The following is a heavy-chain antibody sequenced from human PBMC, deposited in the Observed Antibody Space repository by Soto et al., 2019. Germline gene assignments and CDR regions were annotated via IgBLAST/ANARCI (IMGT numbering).Heavy chain of an antibody. J-gene: IGHJ4*02. D-gene: IGHD6-19*01. Sequence: QVQLQESGPGLVRPSETLSLTCTVSSDSISSYYWIWIRQAPGKGLEWIGYTDYSGNTNYNPSLKGRVPISGDTSKNQFSLRLSSVTAADTAVYYCARAVGDPLYYLDYWGQGTLVTVSS. CDR1: SDSISSYY. CDR2: TDYSGNT. CDR3: ARAVGDPLYYLDY. V-gene: IGHV4-59*08.